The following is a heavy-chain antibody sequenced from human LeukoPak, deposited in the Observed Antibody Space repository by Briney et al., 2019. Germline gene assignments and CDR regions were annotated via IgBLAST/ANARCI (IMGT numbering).Heavy chain of an antibody. J-gene: IGHJ4*02. V-gene: IGHV7-4-1*01. D-gene: IGHD3-10*01. Sequence: ASVKVSCKASGYTFTSYAMNCVRQAPGQGLEWMGWINTNTGNPTYAQGFTGRFVFSLDTSVSTAYLQICSLKAEVTDVYYCARGQPLLWFGEDHDYWGQGTLVTVSS. CDR2: INTNTGNP. CDR3: ARGQPLLWFGEDHDY. CDR1: GYTFTSYA.